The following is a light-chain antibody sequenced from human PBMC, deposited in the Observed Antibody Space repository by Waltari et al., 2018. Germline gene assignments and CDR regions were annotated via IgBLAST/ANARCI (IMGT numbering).Light chain of an antibody. CDR1: NMASKS. J-gene: IGLJ2*01. CDR2: DDS. CDR3: PVWDSSSDPYVV. V-gene: IGLV3-21*03. Sequence: SYLLTQPPSVAGAPGKTARLTCGGNNMASKSVHWYQQKPGQAPVLVVYDDSDRPSGIPERFSGSNSGNTATLTISRVEAGDEADYYCPVWDSSSDPYVVFGGGTKLTVL.